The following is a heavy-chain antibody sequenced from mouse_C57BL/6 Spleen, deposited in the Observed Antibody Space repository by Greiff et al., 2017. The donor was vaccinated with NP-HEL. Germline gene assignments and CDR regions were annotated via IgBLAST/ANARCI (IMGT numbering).Heavy chain of an antibody. D-gene: IGHD2-3*01. CDR2: INPSNGGT. CDR1: GYTFTSYW. J-gene: IGHJ1*03. CDR3: ARSEGGWSLWYFDV. V-gene: IGHV1-53*01. Sequence: QVQLQQPGTELVKPGASVKLSCKASGYTFTSYWMHWVKQRPGQGLEWIGNINPSNGGTNYNEKFKSKATLTVDKSSSTAYMQLSSLTSEDSAVYYCARSEGGWSLWYFDVWGTGTTVTVAS.